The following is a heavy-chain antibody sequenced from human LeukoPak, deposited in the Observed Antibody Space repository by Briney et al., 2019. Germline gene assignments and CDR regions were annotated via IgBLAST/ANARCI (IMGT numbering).Heavy chain of an antibody. Sequence: SETLSLTCIVSGGSISSSSYYWGWIRQPPGKGLEWIGNIYHSGTTYYNPSLKSRVTISVDTSKNQFSLKLSSVTAADTAVYYCARGEVGPTNADAFDIWGQGTMVTVSS. D-gene: IGHD1-26*01. CDR1: GGSISSSSYY. CDR3: ARGEVGPTNADAFDI. V-gene: IGHV4-39*01. CDR2: IYHSGTT. J-gene: IGHJ3*02.